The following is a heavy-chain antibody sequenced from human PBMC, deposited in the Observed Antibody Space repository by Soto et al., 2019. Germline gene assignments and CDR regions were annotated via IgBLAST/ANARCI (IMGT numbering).Heavy chain of an antibody. V-gene: IGHV1-2*02. D-gene: IGHD3-22*01. J-gene: IGHJ4*02. CDR3: ARGLYYHDGSGSLGY. Sequence: ASVKVSCKASGYRFIDYYMHWVRQAPGQGLEWMGWINPNSGDTKYTQTFQGRVSMTRDTSISTAYMELRSLKSDDTAVYYCARGLYYHDGSGSLGYWGQGARVTVSS. CDR1: GYRFIDYY. CDR2: INPNSGDT.